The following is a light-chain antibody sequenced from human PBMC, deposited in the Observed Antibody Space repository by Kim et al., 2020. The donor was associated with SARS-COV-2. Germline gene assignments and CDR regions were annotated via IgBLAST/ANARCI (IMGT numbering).Light chain of an antibody. CDR3: QQRSNWPQWT. CDR1: QSVSSY. CDR2: DAS. V-gene: IGKV3-11*01. Sequence: SPGERATLSCRASQSVSSYVAGYQQKPGQAPRLLIYDASNRATGIPARFSGSGSGTDFTLTISSLEPEDFAVYYCQQRSNWPQWTFGQGTKVDIK. J-gene: IGKJ1*01.